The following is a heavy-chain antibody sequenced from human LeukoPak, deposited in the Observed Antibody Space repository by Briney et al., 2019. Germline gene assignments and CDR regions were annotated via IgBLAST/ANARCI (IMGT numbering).Heavy chain of an antibody. V-gene: IGHV4-30-4*08. J-gene: IGHJ1*01. CDR1: GGSISSGDYY. Sequence: PSETLSLTCTVSGGSISSGDYYWSWIRQPPGKGLEWIGYIYYRGSTYYNPSLKSRVTISVDTSKNQFSLKLSSVTAADTAVYYCARLTVVPAAIGAWGQGTLVTVSS. CDR3: ARLTVVPAAIGA. CDR2: IYYRGST. D-gene: IGHD2-2*02.